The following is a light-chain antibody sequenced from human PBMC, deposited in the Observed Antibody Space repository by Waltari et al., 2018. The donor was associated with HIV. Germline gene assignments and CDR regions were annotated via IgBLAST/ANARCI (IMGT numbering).Light chain of an antibody. CDR3: SSFTSSSIPYV. J-gene: IGLJ1*01. V-gene: IGLV2-14*01. CDR2: EVS. CDR1: SSDVGAYKY. Sequence: QSALTPPASVSGSPGQSITISCTGTSSDVGAYKYVSWYQHHPGEAPKLMIYEVSNRPAGVSNRFSGSKSGNTASLTISGLQVADEADYYCSSFTSSSIPYVFGTGTKVTVL.